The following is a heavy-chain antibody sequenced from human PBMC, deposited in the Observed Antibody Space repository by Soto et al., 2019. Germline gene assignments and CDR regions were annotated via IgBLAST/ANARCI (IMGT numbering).Heavy chain of an antibody. CDR2: IYYSGST. Sequence: SETLSLTCTVSGGSISSSSYYWGWIRQPPGKGLEWIGSIYYSGSTYYNPSLKSRVTISVGTSKNHFSLKLSSVTAADTAVYYCARIPLPGIAVAGTRAIDYWGQGTLVTVSS. J-gene: IGHJ4*02. CDR1: GGSISSSSYY. D-gene: IGHD6-19*01. CDR3: ARIPLPGIAVAGTRAIDY. V-gene: IGHV4-39*01.